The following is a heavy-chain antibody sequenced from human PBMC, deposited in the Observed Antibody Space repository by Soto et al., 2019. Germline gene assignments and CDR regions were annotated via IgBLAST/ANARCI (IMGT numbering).Heavy chain of an antibody. CDR1: GGAFGTFA. J-gene: IGHJ5*01. V-gene: IGHV1-69*01. Sequence: QALLDQSGAEVRKPGSSVKVSCKASGGAFGTFAISWVRQAPGQVLEWVEGIIPIHGTAHYAQIFKGRVTISTEVLAETAYMEVTTLTSADTAVLYCARQAPRRGRYCSSYSCYDGWFESWGQGTLVTVST. CDR2: IIPIHGTA. CDR3: ARQAPRRGRYCSSYSCYDGWFES. D-gene: IGHD2-2*01.